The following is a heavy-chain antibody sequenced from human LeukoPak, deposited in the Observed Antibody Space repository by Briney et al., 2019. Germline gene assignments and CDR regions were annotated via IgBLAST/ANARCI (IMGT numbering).Heavy chain of an antibody. CDR2: IRSSSSTI. CDR1: GFTFSSYS. CDR3: ARDRVDIVVVPAAKRGDYYYYYMDV. J-gene: IGHJ6*03. Sequence: GGSLRLSCAASGFTFSSYSMNWVRQAPGKGLEWVSYIRSSSSTIYYADSVKGRFTISRDNAKNSLYLQMNSLRAEDTAVYYCARDRVDIVVVPAAKRGDYYYYYMDVWGEGTTVTVSS. D-gene: IGHD2-2*01. V-gene: IGHV3-48*04.